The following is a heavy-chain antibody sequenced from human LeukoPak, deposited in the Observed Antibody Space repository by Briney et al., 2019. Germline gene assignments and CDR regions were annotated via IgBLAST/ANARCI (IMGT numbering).Heavy chain of an antibody. CDR3: ARGDILTGYEQGLDY. CDR1: GYTFTSYG. J-gene: IGHJ4*02. V-gene: IGHV1-18*01. Sequence: ASVKVSCKASGYTFTSYGISWVRQAPGQGLEWMGWISAYNGNTNYAQKLQGRVTMTTDTSTSTAYMELRSLRSDDTAVYYCARGDILTGYEQGLDYWGQGNPVTVPS. CDR2: ISAYNGNT. D-gene: IGHD3-9*01.